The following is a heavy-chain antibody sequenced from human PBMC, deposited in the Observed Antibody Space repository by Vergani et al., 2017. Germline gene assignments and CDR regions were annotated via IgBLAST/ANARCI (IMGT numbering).Heavy chain of an antibody. CDR3: ARHMAYDYNGQWLANYFDY. CDR1: GGSISSSSYY. J-gene: IGHJ4*02. Sequence: QLQLQESGPGLVKPSETLSLTCTVSGGSISSSSYYWGWIRQPPGKGLEWIGSIYYSGSTYYNTSLKSRVTISVDTSKNQFSLKLSSVTAADTAVDYCARHMAYDYNGQWLANYFDYWGQGTLVTVSS. CDR2: IYYSGST. D-gene: IGHD6-19*01. V-gene: IGHV4-39*01.